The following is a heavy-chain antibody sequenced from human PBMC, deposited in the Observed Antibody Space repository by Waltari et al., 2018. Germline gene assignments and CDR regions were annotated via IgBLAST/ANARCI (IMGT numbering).Heavy chain of an antibody. V-gene: IGHV3-30*18. CDR1: GFSLSNFG. Sequence: QVQLVESGGGVVHPGMSLRLSCAASGFSLSNFGMHWVRQAPGKGLEWVALAFFDGIKTDYADSVRGRFTISRDNSKNTLYLDINNLRVDDTGIYYCAKDAFGNTYLDHWGQGTVVTVSS. CDR3: AKDAFGNTYLDH. D-gene: IGHD3-10*01. J-gene: IGHJ5*02. CDR2: AFFDGIKT.